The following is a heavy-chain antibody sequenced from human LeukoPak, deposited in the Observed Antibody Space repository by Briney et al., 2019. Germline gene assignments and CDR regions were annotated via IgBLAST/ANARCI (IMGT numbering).Heavy chain of an antibody. CDR1: GYNFTTYW. V-gene: IGHV5-51*01. J-gene: IGHJ3*02. CDR2: IYPGDSDN. D-gene: IGHD3-22*01. CDR3: ARRSRQEENYYDSSGLRKAFDI. Sequence: GESLKISCKGSGYNFTTYWIGWVRQMPGKGLEWMGIIYPGDSDNRYGPSFQGQVTISADKSISTAYLQWSSLKASDTAMYYCARRSRQEENYYDSSGLRKAFDIWGQGTLVTVSS.